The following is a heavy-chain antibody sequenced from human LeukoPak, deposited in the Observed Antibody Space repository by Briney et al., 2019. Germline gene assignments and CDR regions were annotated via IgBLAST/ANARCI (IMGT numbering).Heavy chain of an antibody. D-gene: IGHD5-24*01. J-gene: IGHJ5*02. Sequence: GGSLRLSCAGSGFTFSNAWVSWVRQAPGKGLEWVGRIKSKADGGTRDYAAPVKGRFTISRDNVKNSVYLQMSSLRGDDTAIYYCARSHDGFDHWGQGTLVTVSS. CDR2: IKSKADGGTR. CDR3: ARSHDGFDH. CDR1: GFTFSNAW. V-gene: IGHV3-15*01.